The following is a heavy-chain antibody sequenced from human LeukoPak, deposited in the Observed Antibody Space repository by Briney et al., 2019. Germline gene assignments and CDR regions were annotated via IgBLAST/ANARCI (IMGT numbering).Heavy chain of an antibody. CDR3: ARSGGVCSGGSCYSSSNFDY. CDR1: GFTFSSYE. CDR2: ISSSGSTI. Sequence: GGSLRLSCAASGFTFSSYEMNWVRQAPGKGLEWVSYISSSGSTIYYADSVKGRFTISRDNAKNSLYLQMNSLRAEDTAVYYCARSGGVCSGGSCYSSSNFDYWGQGTLVTVSS. V-gene: IGHV3-48*03. J-gene: IGHJ4*02. D-gene: IGHD2-15*01.